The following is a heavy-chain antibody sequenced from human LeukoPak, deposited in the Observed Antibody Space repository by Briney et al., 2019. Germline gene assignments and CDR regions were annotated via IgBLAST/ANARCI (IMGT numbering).Heavy chain of an antibody. CDR1: GFTFSTYW. J-gene: IGHJ4*02. Sequence: GGSLRLYCTASGFTFSTYWMTWVRQAPGKGLEWVANVKQDGSEKHYVDSVKGRFTISRDNAKNSLFLQMNSLRAEDTAVYYCARSHGDYWGQGALVTVSS. V-gene: IGHV3-7*03. CDR2: VKQDGSEK. CDR3: ARSHGDY.